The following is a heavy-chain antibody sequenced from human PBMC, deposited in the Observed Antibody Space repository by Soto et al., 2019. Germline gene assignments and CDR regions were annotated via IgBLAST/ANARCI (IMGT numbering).Heavy chain of an antibody. CDR2: IYYSGTT. CDR3: ARAAVATRCFEF. Sequence: SETLSLTCTVSGGSISSGGYFWSWIRQHPEKGLEWIGCIYYSGTTYYNPSLKSRVAMSVDKSNNQFSLKLNSVTAADTAMYYCARAAVATRCFEFWGQGALVTVSS. D-gene: IGHD6-6*01. CDR1: GGSISSGGYF. V-gene: IGHV4-31*09. J-gene: IGHJ1*01.